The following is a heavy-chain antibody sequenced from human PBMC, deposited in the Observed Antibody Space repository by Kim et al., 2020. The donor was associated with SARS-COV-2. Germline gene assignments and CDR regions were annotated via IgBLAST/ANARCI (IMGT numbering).Heavy chain of an antibody. V-gene: IGHV1-69*13. CDR2: IIPIFGTA. CDR3: ARDLGQVHAVGY. CDR1: GGTFSSYA. D-gene: IGHD1-1*01. J-gene: IGHJ4*02. Sequence: SVKVSCKASGGTFSSYAISWVRQAPGQGLEWMGGIIPIFGTANYAQKFQGRVTITADESTSTAYMELSSLRSEDTAVYYCARDLGQVHAVGYWGQGTLVTVSS.